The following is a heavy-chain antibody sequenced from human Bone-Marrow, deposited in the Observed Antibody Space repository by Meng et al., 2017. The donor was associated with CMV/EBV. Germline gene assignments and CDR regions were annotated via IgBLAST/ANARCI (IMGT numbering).Heavy chain of an antibody. Sequence: SETLSLTCTVSGGSISSSSYYWGWIRQPPGKGLEWIGSIYYSGSTYYNPSLKGRVTISVDTSKNQFSLKLSSVTAADTAVYYCARGRGSGSYYDAFDIWGQGTMVTVSS. CDR3: ARGRGSGSYYDAFDI. CDR2: IYYSGST. CDR1: GGSISSSSYY. D-gene: IGHD3-10*01. J-gene: IGHJ3*02. V-gene: IGHV4-39*07.